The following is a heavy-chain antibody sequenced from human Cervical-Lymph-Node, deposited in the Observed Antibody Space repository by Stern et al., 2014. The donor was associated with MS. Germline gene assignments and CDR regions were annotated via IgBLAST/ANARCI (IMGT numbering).Heavy chain of an antibody. D-gene: IGHD5-12*01. J-gene: IGHJ4*02. Sequence: VQLVESGAEVKKPWASVKVSCKTSAYNFTNYGVTWVRRAPGQGLEWMGWISGYNGNTKYEQKVQGRVAMTEETSTKIADLELRSLRSSDTAVYYCARAGYDVSGLSDYWGQGTLVTVSS. V-gene: IGHV1-18*01. CDR3: ARAGYDVSGLSDY. CDR2: ISGYNGNT. CDR1: AYNFTNYG.